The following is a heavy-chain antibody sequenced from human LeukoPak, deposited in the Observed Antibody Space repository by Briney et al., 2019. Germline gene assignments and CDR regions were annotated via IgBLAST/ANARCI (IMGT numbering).Heavy chain of an antibody. CDR1: GYSFAGYH. J-gene: IGHJ5*02. V-gene: IGHV1-2*02. D-gene: IGHD2-15*01. CDR2: INPNSGGT. Sequence: ASVKVSRKSSGYSFAGYHMHWVRQAPGQGLEWMGWINPNSGGTNYAQKFQGRVTMTRDTSISTAYMELSRLRSDDTAVYYCARPRGYCSGGSCEGWFDPWGQGTLVTVSS. CDR3: ARPRGYCSGGSCEGWFDP.